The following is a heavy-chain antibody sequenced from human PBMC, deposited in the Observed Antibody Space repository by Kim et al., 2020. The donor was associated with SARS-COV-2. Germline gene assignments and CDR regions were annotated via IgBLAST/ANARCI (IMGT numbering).Heavy chain of an antibody. CDR1: GDSISRCSSC. J-gene: IGHJ1*01. V-gene: IGHV4-39*01. CDR2: HNDSGNT. Sequence: SETLSLTCTVYGDSISRCSSCWVWIRQPPGKGRDGIGSHNDSGNTYYNPSLKIRVTISISTSKNQFSLKMRSVTATDTSVYYCARLVSENSAVSYWGEGT. CDR3: ARLVSENSAVSY. D-gene: IGHD3-16*01.